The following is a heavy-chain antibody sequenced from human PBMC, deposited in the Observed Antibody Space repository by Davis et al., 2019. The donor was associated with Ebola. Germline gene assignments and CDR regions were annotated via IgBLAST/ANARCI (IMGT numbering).Heavy chain of an antibody. CDR1: GFTFSSYW. J-gene: IGHJ6*02. D-gene: IGHD3-3*01. CDR2: IKQDGSEK. V-gene: IGHV3-7*01. Sequence: GGSLRLSCAASGFTFSSYWMSWVRQAPGKGLEWVANIKQDGSEKYYVDSVKGRFTISRDNAKNSLYLQMNSLRAEDTAVYYCARNNGYYDFWSGDYYYYGMDVWGQGTTVTVSS. CDR3: ARNNGYYDFWSGDYYYYGMDV.